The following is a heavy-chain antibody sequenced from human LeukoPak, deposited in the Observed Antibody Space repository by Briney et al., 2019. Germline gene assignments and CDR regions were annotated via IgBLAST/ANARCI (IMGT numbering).Heavy chain of an antibody. J-gene: IGHJ6*03. Sequence: PGGSLRLSCAASGFTFDDYGMSWVRQAPGKGLEWVSGINWNGGSTGYADSVKGRFTISRDNAKNSLYLQMNSLRAEDTALYYCARRPNLLRLGELSFTYYYYMDVWGKGTTVTVSS. V-gene: IGHV3-20*04. CDR3: ARRPNLLRLGELSFTYYYYMDV. D-gene: IGHD3-16*02. CDR2: INWNGGST. CDR1: GFTFDDYG.